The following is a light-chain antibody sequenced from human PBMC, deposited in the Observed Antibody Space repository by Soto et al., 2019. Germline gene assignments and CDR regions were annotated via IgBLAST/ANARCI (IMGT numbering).Light chain of an antibody. CDR1: QGISNY. CDR2: AAS. J-gene: IGKJ1*01. CDR3: PKYNSFPWT. Sequence: DIQMTQSPSSLSASVGDRVTITCRASQGISNYLAWYQQKPGKAPNLLIYAASTLQSGVPSRFSGSGSETDFTLTFISPHPEDFPTYYCPKYNSFPWTFGQGTKVEIK. V-gene: IGKV1-27*01.